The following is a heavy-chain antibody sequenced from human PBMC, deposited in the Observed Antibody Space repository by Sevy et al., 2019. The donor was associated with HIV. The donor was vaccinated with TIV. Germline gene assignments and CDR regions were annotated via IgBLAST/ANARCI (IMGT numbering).Heavy chain of an antibody. CDR1: GFTVSSNY. V-gene: IGHV3-53*01. CDR2: IYSGGST. CDR3: ARTRSQCLYGMDV. D-gene: IGHD6-19*01. J-gene: IGHJ6*02. Sequence: GGSLRLSCAASGFTVSSNYMSWVRQAPGKGLEWVSVIYSGGSTYYADAVKGRFTISRDNSKNTLYLQMNSLRAEDTAVYYCARTRSQCLYGMDVWGQGTTVTVSS.